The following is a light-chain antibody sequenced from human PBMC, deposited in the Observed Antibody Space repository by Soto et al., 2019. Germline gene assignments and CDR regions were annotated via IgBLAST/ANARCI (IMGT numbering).Light chain of an antibody. CDR1: QGISSY. Sequence: DIQMTQSPSSLSASVGDRVTITCRASQGISSYLAWYQQKPGKVPKLLIYSASTLQSGVPSRFSGSGSGTDFTLTISSLQPEDVATYYCQKCNSAPVTFGPGTKVHIK. J-gene: IGKJ3*01. CDR2: SAS. V-gene: IGKV1-27*01. CDR3: QKCNSAPVT.